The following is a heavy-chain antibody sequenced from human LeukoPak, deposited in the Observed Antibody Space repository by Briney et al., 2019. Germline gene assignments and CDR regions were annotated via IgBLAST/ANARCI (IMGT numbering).Heavy chain of an antibody. Sequence: PGGSLRLSCAASGFTFSSYAMSWVRQAPGKGLEWVSAISGSGGSTCYADSVKGRFTISRDNSKNTLYLQMNSLRAEDTAVYYCAKRPPYSGYEAHFDYWGQGTLVTVSS. CDR3: AKRPPYSGYEAHFDY. V-gene: IGHV3-23*01. D-gene: IGHD5-12*01. CDR2: ISGSGGST. J-gene: IGHJ4*02. CDR1: GFTFSSYA.